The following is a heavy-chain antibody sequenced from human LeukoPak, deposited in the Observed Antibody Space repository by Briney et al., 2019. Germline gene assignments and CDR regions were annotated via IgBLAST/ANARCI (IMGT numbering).Heavy chain of an antibody. V-gene: IGHV3-21*01. CDR3: AKDGNGIVGATHVDY. D-gene: IGHD1-26*01. CDR2: ISTSSSYI. J-gene: IGHJ4*02. CDR1: GFTFSNYN. Sequence: GGSLRLSCAASGFTFSNYNMNWVRQAPGKGLEWVSSISTSSSYIYYADSVKGRFTISRDNSKNTLYLQMNSLRAEDTAVYYCAKDGNGIVGATHVDYWGQGTLVTVSS.